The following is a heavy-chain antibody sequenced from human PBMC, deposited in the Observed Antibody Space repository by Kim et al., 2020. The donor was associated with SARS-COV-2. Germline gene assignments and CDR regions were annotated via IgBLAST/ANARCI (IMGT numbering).Heavy chain of an antibody. D-gene: IGHD3-9*01. CDR3: ALIYTNDWRLDY. CDR2: IYPGDSDT. Sequence: GESLKISCKSSGYSFIDYWIAWVRQMPGKGLECMGIIYPGDSDTRYSPSFQGQVTISADKSISTAYLQWSGLKASDTAMYYCALIYTNDWRLDYWGQGTLVTVSS. V-gene: IGHV5-51*01. CDR1: GYSFIDYW. J-gene: IGHJ4*02.